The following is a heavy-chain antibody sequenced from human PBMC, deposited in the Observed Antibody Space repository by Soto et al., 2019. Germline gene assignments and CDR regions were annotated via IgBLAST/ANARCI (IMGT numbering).Heavy chain of an antibody. Sequence: GASVKVSCKTSGYIFSDYGINWVRQAPGQGLEWMGWISGYSGNANLAQKFQGRVTMTTDKSTRTAYTELRRLRSDDTAVYYCAKRTSGTTWGESDYWGQGTLVTVSS. V-gene: IGHV1-18*04. J-gene: IGHJ4*02. CDR3: AKRTSGTTWGESDY. D-gene: IGHD4-17*01. CDR1: GYIFSDYG. CDR2: ISGYSGNA.